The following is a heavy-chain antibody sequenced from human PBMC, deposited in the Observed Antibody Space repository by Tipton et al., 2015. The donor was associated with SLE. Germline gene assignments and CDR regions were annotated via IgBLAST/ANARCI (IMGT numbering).Heavy chain of an antibody. CDR3: TREGGSFWSGSSRYFYYMDG. J-gene: IGHJ6*03. V-gene: IGHV3-30*04. CDR1: GFTFSNYA. Sequence: SLRLSCAASGFTFSNYAMHWVRQPPGKGLEWVAVISSDGSNKYYADSVKGRFTISRDNSKNTLYLEMNSLRAEDTAVYYCTREGGSFWSGSSRYFYYMDGWGKVTTVTVSS. CDR2: ISSDGSNK. D-gene: IGHD3-3*01.